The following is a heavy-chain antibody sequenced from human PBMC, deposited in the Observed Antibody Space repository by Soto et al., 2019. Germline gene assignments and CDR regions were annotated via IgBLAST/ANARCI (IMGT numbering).Heavy chain of an antibody. CDR2: ISSSSSTI. D-gene: IGHD3-3*01. V-gene: IGHV3-48*01. CDR1: GFTFSSYS. CDR3: ARDYDFWSGYPSIDY. Sequence: PGGSLRLSCASSGFTFSSYSMNLVRQAPGKGLEWVSYISSSSSTIYYADSVKGRFTISRDNAKNSLYLQMNSLRAEDTAVYYCARDYDFWSGYPSIDYWGQGTLVTVSS. J-gene: IGHJ4*02.